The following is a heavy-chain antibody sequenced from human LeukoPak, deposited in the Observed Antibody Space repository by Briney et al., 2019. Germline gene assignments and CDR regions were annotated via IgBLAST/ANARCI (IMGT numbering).Heavy chain of an antibody. D-gene: IGHD5-24*01. CDR3: ARAGRWLQYTYYFDY. V-gene: IGHV4-59*01. CDR2: IYYSGST. J-gene: IGHJ4*02. CDR1: GGSISSYY. Sequence: SETPSLTCTVSGGSISSYYWSWIRQPPGKGLEWIGYIYYSGSTNYNPSLKSRVTISVDTSKNQFSLKLSSVTAADTAVYYCARAGRWLQYTYYFDYWGQGTLVTVSS.